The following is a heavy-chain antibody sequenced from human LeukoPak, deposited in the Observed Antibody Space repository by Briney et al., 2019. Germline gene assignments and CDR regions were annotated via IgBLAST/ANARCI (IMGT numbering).Heavy chain of an antibody. V-gene: IGHV3-7*01. Sequence: GGSLRLSCAASGFTFSNSWMTWVRQAPGKGLQWVAHINQDGGDKNYLDSVRGRFTISRDNAKNSLYLQMNSLTADDTAVYYCAGGHYDLNLWGQGTTVTVSS. J-gene: IGHJ6*02. CDR2: INQDGGDK. CDR3: AGGHYDLNL. CDR1: GFTFSNSW.